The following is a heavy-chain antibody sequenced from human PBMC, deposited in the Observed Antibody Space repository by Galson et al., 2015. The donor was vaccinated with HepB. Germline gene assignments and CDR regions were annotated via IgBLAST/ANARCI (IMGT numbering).Heavy chain of an antibody. CDR1: GFTFSSYA. J-gene: IGHJ4*02. V-gene: IGHV3-23*01. D-gene: IGHD1-26*01. Sequence: SLRLSCAASGFTFSSYAMSWVRQAPGKGLEWVSGISGSGGSAYYADSVTGRFTISRDNSKNTLYLQINSLRAEDTALYYCAKGTTVGPTRGYFDYWGQGTLVTVSS. CDR2: ISGSGGSA. CDR3: AKGTTVGPTRGYFDY.